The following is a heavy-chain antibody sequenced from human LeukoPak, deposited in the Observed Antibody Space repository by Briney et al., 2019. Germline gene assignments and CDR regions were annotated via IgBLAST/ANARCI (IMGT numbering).Heavy chain of an antibody. CDR1: GYTFTGYY. CDR3: ARGRSYYGSGRGAWFDP. J-gene: IGHJ5*02. CDR2: INPNSGGT. Sequence: GASVRVSCKASGYTFTGYYMHWVRQAPGQGLEWMGWINPNSGGTNYAQKFQGRVTMTRDTSISTAYMELSRLRSDDTAVYYCARGRSYYGSGRGAWFDPWGQGTLVTVSS. D-gene: IGHD3-10*01. V-gene: IGHV1-2*02.